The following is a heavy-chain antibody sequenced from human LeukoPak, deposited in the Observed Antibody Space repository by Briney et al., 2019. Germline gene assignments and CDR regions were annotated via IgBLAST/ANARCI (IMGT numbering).Heavy chain of an antibody. J-gene: IGHJ6*02. V-gene: IGHV1-18*01. Sequence: ASVKVSCKASGYTFSSYDISWVRQAPGQGLEWMGWISVYNDNTNYAQKLQGRVTMTTDTSTSTAYMELRSLRSDDTAVYYCARSSYDILTGSINYYYGMDVWGQGTTVTVSS. CDR1: GYTFSSYD. CDR3: ARSSYDILTGSINYYYGMDV. D-gene: IGHD3-9*01. CDR2: ISVYNDNT.